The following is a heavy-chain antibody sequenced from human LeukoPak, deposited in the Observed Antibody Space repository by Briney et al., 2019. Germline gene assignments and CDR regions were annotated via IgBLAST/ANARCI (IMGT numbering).Heavy chain of an antibody. D-gene: IGHD1-26*01. Sequence: PSETLSLTCAVSGYSISSDYYWGWIRQPPGKGLELIGYIYHSGNTYYNPSLKSRVTISVDTSKNQFSLKLSSVTAADTAVYYCASTIVVAIDAFHIWGQGTMVTVSS. V-gene: IGHV4-38-2*01. CDR3: ASTIVVAIDAFHI. CDR2: IYHSGNT. CDR1: GYSISSDYY. J-gene: IGHJ3*02.